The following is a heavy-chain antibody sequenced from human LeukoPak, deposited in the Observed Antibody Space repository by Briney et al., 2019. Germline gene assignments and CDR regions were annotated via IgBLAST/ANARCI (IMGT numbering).Heavy chain of an antibody. CDR1: GFIFSSYS. CDR3: ARARSIHGAVDY. D-gene: IGHD2-2*02. Sequence: GGSLRLSCAASGFIFSSYSMNWVRQAPGKGLEWVSSISSSSSYIYYADSVKGRFTISRDNAKNSLYLQMNSLRAEDTAVYYCARARSIHGAVDYWGQGTLVTVSS. V-gene: IGHV3-21*01. J-gene: IGHJ4*02. CDR2: ISSSSSYI.